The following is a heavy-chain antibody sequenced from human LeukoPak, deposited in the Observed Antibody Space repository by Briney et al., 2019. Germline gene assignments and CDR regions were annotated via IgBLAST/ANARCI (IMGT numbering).Heavy chain of an antibody. Sequence: PGGSLRLSCAASGFTFSSYAMSWVRQAPGKGLEWVANIKQDGSEKYYVDSVKGRFTISRDNAKNSLYLQMNSLRAEDTAVYYCARDLGPTSGSYYEDWFDPWGQGTLVTVSS. CDR2: IKQDGSEK. D-gene: IGHD1-26*01. J-gene: IGHJ5*02. CDR1: GFTFSSYA. V-gene: IGHV3-7*01. CDR3: ARDLGPTSGSYYEDWFDP.